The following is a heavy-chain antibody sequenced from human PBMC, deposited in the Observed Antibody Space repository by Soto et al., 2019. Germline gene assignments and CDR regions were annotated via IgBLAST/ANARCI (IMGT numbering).Heavy chain of an antibody. CDR2: INPKSGGT. V-gene: IGHV1-2*04. J-gene: IGHJ6*02. Sequence: ASVKVSCKASGYSFTDYHIHWVRQAPGQGLEWLGRINPKSGGTSTAQKYQGWVTMTTDTSISTASMELTRLTSDDTAIYYCARGDSTDCSNGVCSFFYNHDMDVWG. CDR1: GYSFTDYH. D-gene: IGHD2-8*01. CDR3: ARGDSTDCSNGVCSFFYNHDMDV.